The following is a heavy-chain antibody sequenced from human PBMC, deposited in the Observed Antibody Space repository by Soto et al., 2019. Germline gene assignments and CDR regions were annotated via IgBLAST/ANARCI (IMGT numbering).Heavy chain of an antibody. CDR1: GFTFSSYG. D-gene: IGHD2-2*01. Sequence: QVQLVESGGGVVQPGRSLRLSCAASGFTFSSYGMHWVRQAPGKGLEWVAVIWYDGSNKYYGDSVKGRFTISRDNSKNTLYLKMNSLRAEDTAVYYCARTRCSPSCSPFDYWGQGTLVTVSS. J-gene: IGHJ4*02. CDR2: IWYDGSNK. V-gene: IGHV3-33*01. CDR3: ARTRCSPSCSPFDY.